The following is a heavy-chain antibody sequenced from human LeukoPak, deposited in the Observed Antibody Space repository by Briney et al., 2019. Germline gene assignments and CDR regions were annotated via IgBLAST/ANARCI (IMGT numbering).Heavy chain of an antibody. Sequence: HPGGSLRLSCAASGFTFSSYWMSWVRQAPGKGLEWVANIKQDGSEKYYVDSVKGRFTISRDNAKNSLYLQMNSLRAEDTAVYYCARRSSSLYYYYYYMDVWGKGTTVTVSS. CDR2: IKQDGSEK. V-gene: IGHV3-7*01. CDR1: GFTFSSYW. CDR3: ARRSSSLYYYYYYMDV. J-gene: IGHJ6*03. D-gene: IGHD6-13*01.